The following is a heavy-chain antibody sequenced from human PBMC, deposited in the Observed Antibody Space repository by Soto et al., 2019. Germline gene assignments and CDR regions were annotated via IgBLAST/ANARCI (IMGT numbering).Heavy chain of an antibody. V-gene: IGHV4-4*02. Sequence: KQSQTLSLTCAVSGGSISSSNWWSWVRQPPGKGLEWIGEIYHSGSPNYNPSLKSRVTISVDKAKNQFSLKLSSVTAADTAVYYCARGGYYYDSSGYGHAFDIWGQGTMVTVSS. CDR1: GGSISSSNW. CDR2: IYHSGSP. D-gene: IGHD3-22*01. J-gene: IGHJ3*02. CDR3: ARGGYYYDSSGYGHAFDI.